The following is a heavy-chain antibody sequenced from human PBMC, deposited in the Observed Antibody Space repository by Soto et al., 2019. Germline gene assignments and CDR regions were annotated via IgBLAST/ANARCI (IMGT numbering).Heavy chain of an antibody. J-gene: IGHJ5*02. CDR1: GGTFSSYT. V-gene: IGHV1-69*08. CDR3: ARERVGGSLDP. D-gene: IGHD3-10*01. CDR2: IIPILGIA. Sequence: QVQLVQSGAGVKKPGSSVKVSCKASGGTFSSYTISWVRQAPGQGLEWMGRIIPILGIANYAQKFQGRVTITADKSTSTAYMELSSLRSEDTAVYYCARERVGGSLDPWGQGTLVTVSS.